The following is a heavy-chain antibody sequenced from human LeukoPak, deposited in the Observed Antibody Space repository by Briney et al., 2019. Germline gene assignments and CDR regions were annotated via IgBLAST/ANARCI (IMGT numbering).Heavy chain of an antibody. CDR2: ISNNGGYT. CDR3: ARGGGLDV. V-gene: IGHV3-23*01. J-gene: IGHJ6*02. Sequence: GGSLRLSCAASGFTFSSSAMSWVRQAPGKGLEWVSAISNNGGYTYYADSVQGRFTISRDNAKNSLYLQMSNLRAEDTAVYFCARGGGLDVWGQGATVTVSS. CDR1: GFTFSSSA. D-gene: IGHD3-16*01.